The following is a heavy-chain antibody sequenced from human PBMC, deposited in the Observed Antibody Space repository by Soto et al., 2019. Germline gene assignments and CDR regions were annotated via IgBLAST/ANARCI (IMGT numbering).Heavy chain of an antibody. CDR1: GYTFITYD. CDR2: INAGNGNT. D-gene: IGHD5-18*01. J-gene: IGHJ6*02. V-gene: IGHV1-3*01. Sequence: GASVKVSCKASGYTFITYDINWVRQATGQRLEWMGWINAGNGNTKYSQKFQGRVTITRDTSASTAYMELSSLRSEDTAVYYCARAWIQLWLAPPRYYYGMDVWGQGTTVTVSS. CDR3: ARAWIQLWLAPPRYYYGMDV.